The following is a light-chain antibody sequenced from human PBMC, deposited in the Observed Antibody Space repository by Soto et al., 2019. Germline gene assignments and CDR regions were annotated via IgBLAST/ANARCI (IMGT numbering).Light chain of an antibody. CDR2: GAS. CDR3: HQYGLLPRHP. J-gene: IGKJ2*01. CDR1: QSVNSNY. V-gene: IGKV3-20*01. Sequence: EIVLTQSPGTLSLSPGERAILSCRASQSVNSNYLAWYQQKPGQPPKLLIYGASSRATGVPNRFSGSGSGTDFTLTISSLEPEDFAVYYCHQYGLLPRHPFGQGTKLEI.